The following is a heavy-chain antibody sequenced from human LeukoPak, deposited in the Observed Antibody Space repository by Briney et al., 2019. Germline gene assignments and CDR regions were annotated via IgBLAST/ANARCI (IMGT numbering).Heavy chain of an antibody. J-gene: IGHJ4*02. D-gene: IGHD6-6*01. CDR3: ASEYSSSR. CDR1: GFTFSSYS. CDR2: IISSSSYI. Sequence: PGGSLRLSCAVSGFTFSSYSMNWVRQAPGKGLEWVSSIISSSSYIYYADSVKGRFTISRDNAKNSLYLQMNSLRAEDTAVYYCASEYSSSRWGQGTLVTVSS. V-gene: IGHV3-21*01.